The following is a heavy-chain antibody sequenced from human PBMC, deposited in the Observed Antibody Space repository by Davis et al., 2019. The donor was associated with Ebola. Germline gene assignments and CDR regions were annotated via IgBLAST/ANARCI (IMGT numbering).Heavy chain of an antibody. CDR2: ISGSGGST. V-gene: IGHV3-23*01. Sequence: GSLRLSSAASGFTFSSYAMSWVRQAPGKGLEWVSAISGSGGSTYYADSVKGRFTISRDNSKNTLYLQMNSLRAEDTAVYYCAKITMVQGVIIKTFDYWGQGTLVTVSS. D-gene: IGHD3-10*01. J-gene: IGHJ4*02. CDR3: AKITMVQGVIIKTFDY. CDR1: GFTFSSYA.